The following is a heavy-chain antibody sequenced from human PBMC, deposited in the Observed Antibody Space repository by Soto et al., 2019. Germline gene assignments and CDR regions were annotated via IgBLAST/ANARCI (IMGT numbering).Heavy chain of an antibody. D-gene: IGHD1-26*01. CDR1: GGSISSYY. Sequence: SETLSLTCTVSGGSISSYYWSLIRQPPGKGLEWIGYIYYSGSTNYNPSLKSRVTISVDTSKNQFSLKLSSVTAADTAVYYCASSFEEDQRGSLDYWGQGTLVTVSS. V-gene: IGHV4-59*01. CDR2: IYYSGST. J-gene: IGHJ4*02. CDR3: ASSFEEDQRGSLDY.